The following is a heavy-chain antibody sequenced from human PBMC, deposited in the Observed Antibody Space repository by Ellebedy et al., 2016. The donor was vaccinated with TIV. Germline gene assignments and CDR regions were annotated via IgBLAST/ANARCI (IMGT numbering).Heavy chain of an antibody. Sequence: GESLKISCAASGFTVSKNYMNWVRQAPGKGLEWVSVINNGGGTHYAESVKGRFTISRDNSKNTLYLQMNSLRAEDTAVYYCAREVGSSGWASGFDFWGQGTLVTVSS. CDR3: AREVGSSGWASGFDF. CDR2: INNGGGT. V-gene: IGHV3-66*01. CDR1: GFTVSKNY. J-gene: IGHJ4*02. D-gene: IGHD6-19*01.